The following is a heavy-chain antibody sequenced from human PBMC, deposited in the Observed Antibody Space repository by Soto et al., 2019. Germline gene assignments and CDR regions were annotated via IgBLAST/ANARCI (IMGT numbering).Heavy chain of an antibody. D-gene: IGHD6-19*01. Sequence: GGSLRLSCAASGFTFSTYGMHWVRQAPGKGLEWLAIIWYDGTNKFYADSVKGWFTVSRDNYKNTLYLQMNGLRAEDTAVYYCATDGPRIAVAGTYPDHWGQGTLVTVSS. J-gene: IGHJ4*02. V-gene: IGHV3-33*01. CDR2: IWYDGTNK. CDR3: ATDGPRIAVAGTYPDH. CDR1: GFTFSTYG.